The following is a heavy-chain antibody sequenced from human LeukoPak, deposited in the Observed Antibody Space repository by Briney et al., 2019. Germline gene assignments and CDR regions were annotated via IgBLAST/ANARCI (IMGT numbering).Heavy chain of an antibody. J-gene: IGHJ4*02. D-gene: IGHD2-2*03. CDR3: ARDRGYCSSTSCHHFDY. Sequence: GASVKVSCKASGYTFTGYYMHWVRQAPGQGLEWMGWINPNSGGTNYAQKFQGRVTMTRDTSISTAYMELSRLRSDDTAVYYCARDRGYCSSTSCHHFDYWGQGTLVTVSS. CDR1: GYTFTGYY. V-gene: IGHV1-2*02. CDR2: INPNSGGT.